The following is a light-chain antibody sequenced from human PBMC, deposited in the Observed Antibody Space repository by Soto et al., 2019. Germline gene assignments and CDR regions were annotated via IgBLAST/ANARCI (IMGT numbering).Light chain of an antibody. CDR2: DVA. CDR3: SSYTSSSTLVV. CDR1: SSDIAGYNY. V-gene: IGLV2-14*03. J-gene: IGLJ2*01. Sequence: QSVLTQPASVSGSPGQSITISCTGTSSDIAGYNYVSWYQQHPGKAPKLMIYDVANRPSGVSNRFSGSKSDNTASLTISGLQAEDEADYYCSSYTSSSTLVVFGGGTKVTVL.